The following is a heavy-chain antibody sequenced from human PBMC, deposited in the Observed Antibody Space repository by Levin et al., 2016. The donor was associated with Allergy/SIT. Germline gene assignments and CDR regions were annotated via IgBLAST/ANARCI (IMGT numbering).Heavy chain of an antibody. J-gene: IGHJ4*02. CDR3: THSLSTSLYYDSSGYNPLDY. V-gene: IGHV2-5*01. Sequence: WIRQPPGKALEWLALIYWSDNKRYSPSLKSRLTITKDTSKNQVFLTMTNMDPVDTATYYCTHSLSTSLYYDSSGYNPLDYWGQGTLVTVSS. D-gene: IGHD3-22*01. CDR2: IYWSDNK.